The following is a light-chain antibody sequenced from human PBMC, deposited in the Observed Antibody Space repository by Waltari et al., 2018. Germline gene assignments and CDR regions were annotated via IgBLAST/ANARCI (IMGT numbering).Light chain of an antibody. V-gene: IGLV2-14*03. CDR1: SSDSGGTNY. J-gene: IGLJ2*01. CDR2: DVT. CDR3: SSFTSSTTGI. Sequence: SALPQPASVSGSPGQSMTISCSGISSDSGGTNYVSWYQQHPGEAPKVIIYDVTNRPSGVSNRFSGSKSGSSASLTISGLQPEDEADYYCSSFTSSTTGIFGGGTKLTVL.